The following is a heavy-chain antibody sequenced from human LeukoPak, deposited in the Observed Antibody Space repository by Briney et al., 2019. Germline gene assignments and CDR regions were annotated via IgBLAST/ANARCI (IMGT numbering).Heavy chain of an antibody. Sequence: ASVKVSCKASGYTFTSYGISWVRQAPGQGLEWMGWISAYNGNTNYAQKLQGRVIMTTDTSTSTAYMELRSLRSDDTAVYYCARRRGYGDYVGDDAFDIWGQGTMVTVSS. V-gene: IGHV1-18*01. J-gene: IGHJ3*02. D-gene: IGHD4-17*01. CDR2: ISAYNGNT. CDR3: ARRRGYGDYVGDDAFDI. CDR1: GYTFTSYG.